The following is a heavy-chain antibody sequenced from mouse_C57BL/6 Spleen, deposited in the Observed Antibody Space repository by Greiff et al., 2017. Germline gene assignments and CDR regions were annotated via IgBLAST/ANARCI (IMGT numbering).Heavy chain of an antibody. D-gene: IGHD1-1*01. CDR3: TTDLITTVDY. Sequence: EVHLVESGAELVRPGASVKLSCTASGFNIKDDYMHWVKQRPEQGLEWIGWIDPENGDTEYASKFQGKATITADTSSNTAYLQLSSLTSEDTAVYYCTTDLITTVDYWGQGTTLTVSS. J-gene: IGHJ2*01. CDR1: GFNIKDDY. CDR2: IDPENGDT. V-gene: IGHV14-4*01.